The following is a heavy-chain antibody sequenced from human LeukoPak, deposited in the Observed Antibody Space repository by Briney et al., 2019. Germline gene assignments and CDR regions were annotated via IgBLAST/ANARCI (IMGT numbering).Heavy chain of an antibody. CDR1: GFTFSSYS. D-gene: IGHD6-19*01. J-gene: IGHJ4*02. V-gene: IGHV3-21*01. CDR3: ARFETVAAKPLEY. Sequence: GGSLRLSCAASGFTFSSYSMNWVRQAPGKGLEWVSSISSSSSDIYDADSVKGRFTISRDNAKNSLYLQMNSLRAEDTAVYYCARFETVAAKPLEYWGQGTLVTVSS. CDR2: ISSSSSDI.